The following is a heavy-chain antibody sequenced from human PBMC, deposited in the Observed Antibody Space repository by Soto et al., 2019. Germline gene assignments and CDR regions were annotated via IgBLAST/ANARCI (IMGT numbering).Heavy chain of an antibody. V-gene: IGHV1-2*02. Sequence: ASVKVSCKASGYTFTGYYMHWVRQAPGHGLEWMGWINPNSGATNYAQKFQGRVTMTRGTSIITAYMELRRLRSDDTAVYYCAYSGYDRGGNCFFDYWGQGTLVTVSS. CDR2: INPNSGAT. CDR1: GYTFTGYY. D-gene: IGHD5-12*01. J-gene: IGHJ4*02. CDR3: AYSGYDRGGNCFFDY.